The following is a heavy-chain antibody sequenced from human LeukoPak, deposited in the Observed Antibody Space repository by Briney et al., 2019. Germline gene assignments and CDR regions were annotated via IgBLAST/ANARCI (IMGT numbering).Heavy chain of an antibody. CDR1: GGSISSYY. J-gene: IGHJ4*02. CDR3: ARDVPVMNY. Sequence: SETLSLTCTVSGGSISSYYWSWVRQPPGKGLEWIGSIYYSGSTNYNASPKSRVTISVDTSKNQFSLKLSAVTAADTAVYYCARDVPVMNYWGQGTLVTVSS. D-gene: IGHD3-16*01. V-gene: IGHV4-59*01. CDR2: IYYSGST.